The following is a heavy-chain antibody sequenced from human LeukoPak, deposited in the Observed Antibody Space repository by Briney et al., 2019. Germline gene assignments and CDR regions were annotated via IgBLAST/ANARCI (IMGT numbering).Heavy chain of an antibody. CDR1: GFSFSDHN. CDR2: ISSRSNYI. V-gene: IGHV3-21*01. Sequence: GGSLRLSCAVSGFSFSDHNMNWVRQTPGKGLEWVASISSRSNYIYYADSLKGRVTVSRDNARNSLFLQMTSLRAEDTAVYYCARDYLGFGESGFDYWGQGTQVIVSS. D-gene: IGHD3-10*01. CDR3: ARDYLGFGESGFDY. J-gene: IGHJ4*02.